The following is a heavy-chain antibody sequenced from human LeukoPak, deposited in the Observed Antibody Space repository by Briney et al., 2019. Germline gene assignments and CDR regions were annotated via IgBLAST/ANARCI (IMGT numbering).Heavy chain of an antibody. J-gene: IGHJ6*03. V-gene: IGHV1-8*03. D-gene: IGHD6-19*01. CDR1: GFTFSSYG. CDR2: MNPNSGNT. CDR3: ARGLFIAVAGTHYYYYMDV. Sequence: GGSLRLSCAASGFTFSSYGINWVRQATGRGLEWMGWMNPNSGNTGYAQKFQGRVTITRNTSISTAYMELSSLRSEDTAVYYCARGLFIAVAGTHYYYYMDVWGKGTTVTVSS.